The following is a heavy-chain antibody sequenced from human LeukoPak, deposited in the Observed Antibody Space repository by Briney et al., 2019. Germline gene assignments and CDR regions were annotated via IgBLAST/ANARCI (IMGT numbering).Heavy chain of an antibody. J-gene: IGHJ5*02. CDR2: IKQDGSEK. D-gene: IGHD3-22*01. CDR1: GFTFSSYW. CDR3: ARVSATWITMIGKYNWFDP. Sequence: GGSLRLSCAASGFTFSSYWMSWVRQAPGKGLEWVANIKQDGSEKYYVDSVKGRFTISRDNAKNSLYLQMDSLRAEDTAVYYCARVSATWITMIGKYNWFDPWGQGTLVTVSS. V-gene: IGHV3-7*01.